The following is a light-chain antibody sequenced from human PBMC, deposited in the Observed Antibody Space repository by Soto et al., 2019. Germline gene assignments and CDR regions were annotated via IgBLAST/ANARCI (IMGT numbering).Light chain of an antibody. V-gene: IGLV2-11*01. CDR1: SSDIGFYNH. CDR3: CSYAGSHIHVI. Sequence: QSALTQPRSVSESPGQSVTISCTGTSSDIGFYNHVSWYQQHPGKAPKLIISDVNKRPSGVPDRFSGSKSGNTASLTISGLQTEDEADYYCCSYAGSHIHVIFGGGTKLTVL. CDR2: DVN. J-gene: IGLJ2*01.